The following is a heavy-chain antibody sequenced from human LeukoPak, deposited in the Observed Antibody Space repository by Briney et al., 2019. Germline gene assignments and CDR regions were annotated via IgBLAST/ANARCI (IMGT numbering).Heavy chain of an antibody. Sequence: QTGGSLRLSCSASGFTFSSYEMNWVRQAPAKGLERVSYISSSGSTIYYADSVKGRFTISRDNAKNSLYLQMNSLRAEDTAVYYCARTRYYDSSGYYFDDAFDIWGQGTMVTVSS. CDR1: GFTFSSYE. V-gene: IGHV3-48*03. J-gene: IGHJ3*02. D-gene: IGHD3-22*01. CDR3: ARTRYYDSSGYYFDDAFDI. CDR2: ISSSGSTI.